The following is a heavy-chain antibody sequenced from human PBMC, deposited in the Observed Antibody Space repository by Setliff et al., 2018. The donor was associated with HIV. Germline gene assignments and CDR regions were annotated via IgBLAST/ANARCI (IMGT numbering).Heavy chain of an antibody. D-gene: IGHD3-3*01. CDR1: GGSITGHY. Sequence: PSETLSLTCTVSGGSITGHYWSWIRQPPGKGLDWIGYIHYSGSSNYNPSLKSRVSISVDTSKKQVSLKLNSVTAADTAVYYCARGLTIFGVATPGIYSFMDVWGKGTTVTVSS. CDR2: IHYSGSS. CDR3: ARGLTIFGVATPGIYSFMDV. J-gene: IGHJ6*03. V-gene: IGHV4-59*11.